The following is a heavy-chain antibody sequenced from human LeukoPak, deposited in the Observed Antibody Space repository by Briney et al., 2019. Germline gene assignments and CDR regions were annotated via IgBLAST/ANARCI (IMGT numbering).Heavy chain of an antibody. D-gene: IGHD3-10*01. CDR3: ARGPYGTYYFDY. V-gene: IGHV4-59*01. J-gene: IGHJ4*02. CDR1: GGTISSYY. CDR2: IYYSGGT. Sequence: PSETLSLTCSVSGGTISSYYWSWIRQPPGKGLEWIGYIYYSGGTNYNPSLKSRVTISVDTSKNQFSLKLSSVTAADTAVYYCARGPYGTYYFDYWGQGTLVTGSS.